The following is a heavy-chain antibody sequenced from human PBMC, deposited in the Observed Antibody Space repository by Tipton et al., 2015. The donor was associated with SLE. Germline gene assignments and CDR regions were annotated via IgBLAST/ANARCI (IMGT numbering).Heavy chain of an antibody. V-gene: IGHV3-23*03. CDR2: IYSGGST. D-gene: IGHD4-23*01. CDR3: ATPRGTSVRYGY. CDR1: GFTFSSYA. J-gene: IGHJ4*02. Sequence: GSLRLSCAASGFTFSSYAMSWVRQAPGKGLEWVSVIYSGGSTYYADSVKGRFTISRDNSKNTLYLQMNSLRAEDTAVYYCATPRGTSVRYGYLGQGTRVTGSS.